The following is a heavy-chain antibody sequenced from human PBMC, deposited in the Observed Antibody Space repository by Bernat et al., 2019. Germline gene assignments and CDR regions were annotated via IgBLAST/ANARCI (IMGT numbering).Heavy chain of an antibody. Sequence: EVQLVESGGGLVQPGGSLRLSCAASGFTFSSYWMHWVRQAPGKGLVWVSRINSDGSSTSYADSVKGRFTISRDNARNTLYLQMNSLRAEDTAVYYCARDQGGWLQIENAFDIWGQGTMVTVSS. CDR1: GFTFSSYW. D-gene: IGHD5-24*01. V-gene: IGHV3-74*01. CDR3: ARDQGGWLQIENAFDI. J-gene: IGHJ3*02. CDR2: INSDGSST.